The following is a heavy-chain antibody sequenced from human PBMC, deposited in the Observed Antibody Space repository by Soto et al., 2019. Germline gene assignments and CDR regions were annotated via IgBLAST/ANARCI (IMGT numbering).Heavy chain of an antibody. CDR3: ALSGYSYGSFDY. D-gene: IGHD5-18*01. J-gene: IGHJ4*02. Sequence: SETLSLPCSVSGGSISSSNWWSWVRQPPGKGLEWIGEIYHSGSTNYNPSLKSRVTISVDKSKNQFSLKLSSVTAADTAVYYCALSGYSYGSFDYWGQGTLVTVSS. V-gene: IGHV4-4*02. CDR1: GGSISSSNW. CDR2: IYHSGST.